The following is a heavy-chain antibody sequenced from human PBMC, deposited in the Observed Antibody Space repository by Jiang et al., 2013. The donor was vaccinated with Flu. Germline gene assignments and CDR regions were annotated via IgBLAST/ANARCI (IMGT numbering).Heavy chain of an antibody. V-gene: IGHV3-21*01. J-gene: IGHJ5*02. CDR1: GFTFSSYS. CDR3: ARDRAYYYGSGQAFDP. CDR2: ISSSSSYI. Sequence: ASGFTFSSYSMNWVRQAPGKGLEWVSSISSSSSYIYYADSVKGRFTISRDNAKNSLYLQMNSLRAEDTAVYYCARDRAYYYGSGQAFDPWGQGTLVTVSS. D-gene: IGHD3-10*01.